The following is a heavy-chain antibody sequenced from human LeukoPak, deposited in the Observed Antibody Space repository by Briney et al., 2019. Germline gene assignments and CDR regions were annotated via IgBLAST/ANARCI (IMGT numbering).Heavy chain of an antibody. V-gene: IGHV4-59*08. J-gene: IGHJ4*02. CDR3: AGYSGSSYYFDY. Sequence: SETLSLTCTVSGGSISSYYWSWIRQPPGKGLDWIGYIYYSGSTNYNPSLKSRVTISVDTSKNQFSLKLSSVTAADTAVYYCAGYSGSSYYFDYWGQGTLVTVSS. CDR2: IYYSGST. CDR1: GGSISSYY. D-gene: IGHD1-26*01.